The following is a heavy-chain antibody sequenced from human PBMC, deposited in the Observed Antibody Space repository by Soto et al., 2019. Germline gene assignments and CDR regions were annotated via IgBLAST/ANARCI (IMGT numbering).Heavy chain of an antibody. J-gene: IGHJ6*02. V-gene: IGHV1-2*02. CDR3: ARGAPSHYYFFALDV. CDR1: GYRFTDYY. CDR2: IKPSTGGA. Sequence: ASVKVSCKAFGYRFTDYYLHWVRQAPGQGLDWMGWIKPSTGGASYAEKFQAGVIMTSDTSVNTVYMEMSNLTSDDTALYFCARGAPSHYYFFALDVWGPGTPVTVSS. D-gene: IGHD1-26*01.